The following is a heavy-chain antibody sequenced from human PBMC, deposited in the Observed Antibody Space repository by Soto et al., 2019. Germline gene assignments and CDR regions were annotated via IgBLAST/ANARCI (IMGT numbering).Heavy chain of an antibody. Sequence: QVQLVESGGGVVQPGRSLRLSCAASGFTFSSYAMHWVRQAPGKGLEWVAVISYDGSNKYYADSVKGRFTISRDNSKNTLYLQMNSLRAEDTAVYYCARGGGYNFGPHAFDIWGQGTMVTVSS. V-gene: IGHV3-30-3*01. D-gene: IGHD5-12*01. CDR1: GFTFSSYA. CDR3: ARGGGYNFGPHAFDI. CDR2: ISYDGSNK. J-gene: IGHJ3*02.